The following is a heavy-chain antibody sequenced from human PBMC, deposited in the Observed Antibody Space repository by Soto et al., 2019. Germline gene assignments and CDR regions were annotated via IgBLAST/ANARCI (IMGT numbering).Heavy chain of an antibody. CDR1: GSSISSRGHY. Sequence: SESLSRTCTVAGSSISSRGHYWSWNRQHPGQGLEWIGYTYHSGSTYYNRSLKSRVTISVDRSKNQLSLKLSSVTAADTAVYYGARVSKDYVSWCGPCRQVNLGTFSS. J-gene: IGHJ5*02. D-gene: IGHD3-16*01. V-gene: IGHV4-30-2*01. CDR3: ARVSKDYVSWCGP. CDR2: TYHSGST.